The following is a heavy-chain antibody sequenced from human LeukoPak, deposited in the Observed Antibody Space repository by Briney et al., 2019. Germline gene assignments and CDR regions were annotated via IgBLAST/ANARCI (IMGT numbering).Heavy chain of an antibody. Sequence: SVKVSCKASGGTFISYAISWVRQAPGQGLEWMGRIIPIFGTANYVQKFQGRVTITTDESTSTAYMELSSLRSEDTAVYYCARGLYGGAAADHVDYWGQGTLVTVSS. CDR3: ARGLYGGAAADHVDY. V-gene: IGHV1-69*05. J-gene: IGHJ4*02. CDR2: IIPIFGTA. CDR1: GGTFISYA. D-gene: IGHD6-13*01.